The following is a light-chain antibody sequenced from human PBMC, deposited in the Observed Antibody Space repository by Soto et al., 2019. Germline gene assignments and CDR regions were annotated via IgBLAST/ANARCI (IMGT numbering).Light chain of an antibody. J-gene: IGLJ2*01. CDR1: STDLESHNL. CDR2: EAT. V-gene: IGLV2-23*01. CDR3: CSYATATLL. Sequence: QSALTQPASVSGSPGQSITISCTGASTDLESHNLVSWYQQHPGEGPKLVIYEATKRPSGVSTRFSGSKSGNTASLTISGLQPEDEAHYRCCSYATATLLFGGGTKLTVL.